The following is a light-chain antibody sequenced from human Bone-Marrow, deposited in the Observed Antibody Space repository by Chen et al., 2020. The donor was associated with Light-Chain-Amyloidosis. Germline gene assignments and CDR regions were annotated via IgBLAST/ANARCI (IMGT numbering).Light chain of an antibody. CDR2: KAS. Sequence: DIKMTQSPSTLYASVGDRVTISCRASQNINSWMAWYQQRPGKAPKLLIYKASYLQSVVPSRVSGSGSRTNFTLSIISLRPDDFTYKHSQKYKASPMFTYGLSTKLEIK. J-gene: IGKJ2*01. V-gene: IGKV1-5*03. CDR1: QNINSW. CDR3: QKYKASPMFT.